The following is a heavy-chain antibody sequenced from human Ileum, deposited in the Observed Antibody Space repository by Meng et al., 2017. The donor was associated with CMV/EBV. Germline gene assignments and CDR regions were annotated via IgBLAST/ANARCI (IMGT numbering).Heavy chain of an antibody. CDR1: FTCGRYA. D-gene: IGHD3-3*01. Sequence: FTCGRYAMGWVRQAPGKGLEWVSGISGSGGSTYYADSVKGRFTISRDNSKNTLYLQMNSLRAEDTAVYYCARAYYDFWSGYPEYFQHWGQGTLVTVSS. J-gene: IGHJ1*01. V-gene: IGHV3-23*01. CDR3: ARAYYDFWSGYPEYFQH. CDR2: ISGSGGST.